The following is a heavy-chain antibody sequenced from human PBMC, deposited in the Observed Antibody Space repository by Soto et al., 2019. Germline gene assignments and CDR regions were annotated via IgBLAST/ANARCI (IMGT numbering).Heavy chain of an antibody. D-gene: IGHD4-17*01. CDR3: AALPTVVTPFQH. V-gene: IGHV3-66*01. CDR2: IYSGGST. J-gene: IGHJ1*01. CDR1: GLTVSNNY. Sequence: EVQLVESGGGLVQPGGSLRLSCAASGLTVSNNYISWVRQSPGKGLEWVSLIYSGGSTKYADSVKGRFTISRDNSKNTMYLQMNSLRAEDTAVYYCAALPTVVTPFQHWGQGTLVTVSS.